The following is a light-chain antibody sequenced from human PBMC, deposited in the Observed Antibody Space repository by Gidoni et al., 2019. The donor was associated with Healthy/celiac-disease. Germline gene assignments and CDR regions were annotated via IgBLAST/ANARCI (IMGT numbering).Light chain of an antibody. CDR2: DAS. Sequence: EIVLTQSPATLSLSPGERAPLSCTASQSVSSYLAWYQQKPGQAPRLLIYDASNRATGIPARFRGSGSGTDFTLTISSLEPEDFAVYYCQQRSNWWTFGQGTKVEIK. CDR3: QQRSNWWT. V-gene: IGKV3-11*01. CDR1: QSVSSY. J-gene: IGKJ1*01.